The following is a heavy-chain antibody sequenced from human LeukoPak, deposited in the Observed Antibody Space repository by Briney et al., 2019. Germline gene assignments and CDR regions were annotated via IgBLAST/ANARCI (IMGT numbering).Heavy chain of an antibody. Sequence: PGGSLRLSCAASGFTFSSSAMSWVRQAPGKGLEWVSGIRGNGDGPYYADSVKGRFTISGDNSKNTMYLQMNSLRVEDMAVYYCYGGNAEQWGQGTLVTVPS. CDR3: YGGNAEQ. CDR2: IRGNGDGP. V-gene: IGHV3-23*01. J-gene: IGHJ1*01. D-gene: IGHD4-23*01. CDR1: GFTFSSSA.